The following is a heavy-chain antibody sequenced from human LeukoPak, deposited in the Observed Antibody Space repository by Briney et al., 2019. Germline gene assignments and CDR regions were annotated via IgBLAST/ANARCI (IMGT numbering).Heavy chain of an antibody. D-gene: IGHD3-10*01. CDR1: GYYFSNYW. J-gene: IGHJ4*02. CDR2: IYPVDSDT. Sequence: GESLTISCQGSGYYFSNYWIGWVRQMPEKGLEWMGIIYPVDSDTRYSPSFQGHVSISVDKSLTTLYLHWPSLKASDTAMYYCARLLRTVVRGVILNYFDYWGQGTLVTVSS. V-gene: IGHV5-51*01. CDR3: ARLLRTVVRGVILNYFDY.